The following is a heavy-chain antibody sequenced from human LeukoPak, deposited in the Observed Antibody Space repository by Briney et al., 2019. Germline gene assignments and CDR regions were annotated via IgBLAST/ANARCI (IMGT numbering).Heavy chain of an antibody. Sequence: SETLSLTCAVSGGSISSYYWNWIRQPPGKGLEWIGYIYYSGSTYYNPSLKSRVIISVDTSKNHFSLKLSSVTAADTAVYYCARVVITRSSWFWFDPWGQGTLVTVSS. CDR2: IYYSGST. CDR1: GGSISSYY. J-gene: IGHJ5*02. D-gene: IGHD6-13*01. V-gene: IGHV4-59*12. CDR3: ARVVITRSSWFWFDP.